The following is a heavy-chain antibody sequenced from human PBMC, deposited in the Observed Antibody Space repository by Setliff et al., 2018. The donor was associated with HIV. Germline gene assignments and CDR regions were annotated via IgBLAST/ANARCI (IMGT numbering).Heavy chain of an antibody. CDR3: ARGGPSRLSVNRGVVGTPHAFDI. CDR1: GGSFGTYD. D-gene: IGHD3-10*01. V-gene: IGHV4-34*01. Sequence: SETLSLTCTVSGGSFGTYDWGWIRQPPGKGLEWIGEINRATRTNYNPSLKSRLTMSVDTSKNQFSPRLTSVTAADTAIYYCARGGPSRLSVNRGVVGTPHAFDIWGQGTEVTVSS. CDR2: INRATRT. J-gene: IGHJ3*02.